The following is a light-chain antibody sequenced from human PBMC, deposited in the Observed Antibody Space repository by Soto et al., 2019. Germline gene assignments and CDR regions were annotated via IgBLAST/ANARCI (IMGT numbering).Light chain of an antibody. V-gene: IGLV3-21*04. CDR2: YDS. Sequence: SSELTQPPSVSVAPGKTASLSCGGDNIGNKSVHWYQQKPGQAPVLVIYYDSDRPSGIPERFSGSNSGNTATLTISRVEAGDEADYYCQVWDRSSDYVYGPGTKLTVL. J-gene: IGLJ1*01. CDR1: NIGNKS. CDR3: QVWDRSSDYV.